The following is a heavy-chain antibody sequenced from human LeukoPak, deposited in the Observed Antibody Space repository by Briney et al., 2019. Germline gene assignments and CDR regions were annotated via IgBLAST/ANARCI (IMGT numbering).Heavy chain of an antibody. J-gene: IGHJ4*02. Sequence: GGSLRLSCAASGFTFSTYSMNWVRQAPGKGLEWVSSISRSSTYISYADSVKGRFTISRDNAKNSLFLQMNSLRAEDTAVYYCAREGRGSGVLELDYWGQGTLVTVSS. CDR1: GFTFSTYS. CDR2: ISRSSTYI. CDR3: AREGRGSGVLELDY. V-gene: IGHV3-21*01. D-gene: IGHD1-26*01.